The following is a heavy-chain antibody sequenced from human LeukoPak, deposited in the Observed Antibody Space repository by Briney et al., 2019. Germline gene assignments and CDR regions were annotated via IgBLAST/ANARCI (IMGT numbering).Heavy chain of an antibody. Sequence: GALKLSCAASGFNFSSHSMSRVPQAPGEGLEVVSSISGSGDNTYYAESVKGRLTISRDNSKNTLFLQMNSLRAKDTAVFYCAKRSGYTTGWFFDFWGQGTLVTVSS. CDR1: GFNFSSHS. CDR2: ISGSGDNT. D-gene: IGHD6-19*01. J-gene: IGHJ4*02. CDR3: AKRSGYTTGWFFDF. V-gene: IGHV3-23*01.